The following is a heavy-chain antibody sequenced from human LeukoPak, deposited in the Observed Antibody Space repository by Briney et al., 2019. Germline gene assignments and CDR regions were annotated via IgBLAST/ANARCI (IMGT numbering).Heavy chain of an antibody. D-gene: IGHD2-2*01. J-gene: IGHJ6*02. CDR3: ASPTAIVVVPAATGGYYHYYRMDV. V-gene: IGHV3-11*01. CDR1: GFTFSDYY. CDR2: ISSSGSTI. Sequence: GGSLRPSCAASGFTFSDYYMSWIRQAPGKGLEGFSYISSSGSTIYYADSVKGRFTISRDNAKNSLYLQMNRLRAEHTAVYYCASPTAIVVVPAATGGYYHYYRMDVWGQGTTVTVSS.